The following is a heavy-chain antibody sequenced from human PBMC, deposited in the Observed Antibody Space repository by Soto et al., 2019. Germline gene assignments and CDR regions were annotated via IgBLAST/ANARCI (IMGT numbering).Heavy chain of an antibody. J-gene: IGHJ4*02. CDR2: IYYSGST. V-gene: IGHV4-59*01. Sequence: SETLSLTCTVSGGSISSYYWSWIRQPPGKGLEWIGYIYYSGSTNYNPSLKSRVTISVDTSKNQFSLKLSSVTAADTAVYYCAREKHYYDSSGLLDYWGQGTLVTVSS. D-gene: IGHD3-22*01. CDR1: GGSISSYY. CDR3: AREKHYYDSSGLLDY.